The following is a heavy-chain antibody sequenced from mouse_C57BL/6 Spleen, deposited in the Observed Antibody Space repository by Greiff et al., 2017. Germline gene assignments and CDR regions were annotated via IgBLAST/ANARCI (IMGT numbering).Heavy chain of an antibody. Sequence: EVQLQQSGPGLVKPSQSLSLTCSVTGYSITRGYYWNWIRQFPGNKLEWMGYISYDGSNNYNPSLKNRISITRDTSKNQFFLKLHSVTTEDTATYYCARDRPTVVATGFDYWGQGTTLTVSS. CDR1: GYSITRGYY. J-gene: IGHJ2*01. D-gene: IGHD1-1*01. CDR3: ARDRPTVVATGFDY. CDR2: ISYDGSN. V-gene: IGHV3-6*01.